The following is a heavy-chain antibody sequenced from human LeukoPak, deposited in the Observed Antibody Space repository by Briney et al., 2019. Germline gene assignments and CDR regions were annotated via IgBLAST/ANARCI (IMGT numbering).Heavy chain of an antibody. CDR2: IYYSGST. CDR1: GGSISSSSYY. V-gene: IGHV4-39*07. J-gene: IGHJ6*02. CDR3: ARGDYYYGMDV. Sequence: SETLSLTCTVSGGSISSSSYYWGWIRQPPGKGLEWIGSIYYSGSTYYNPSLKSRVTISVDTSKNQFSLKLSSVTAADTAVYYCARGDYYYGMDVWGQGTTVTVSS.